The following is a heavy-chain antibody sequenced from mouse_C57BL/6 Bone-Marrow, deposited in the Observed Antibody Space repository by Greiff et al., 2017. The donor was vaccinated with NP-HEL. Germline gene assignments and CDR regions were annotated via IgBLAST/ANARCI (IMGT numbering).Heavy chain of an antibody. Sequence: DVQLVESGEGLVKPGGSLKLSCAASGFTFSSYAMSWVRQTPEKRLEWVAYISSGGDYIYYADTVKGRFTISRDNARNTLYLQMSSLKSEDTAMYYCTRTTVVGDYAMDYWGQGTSVTVSS. D-gene: IGHD1-1*01. CDR3: TRTTVVGDYAMDY. CDR2: ISSGGDYI. CDR1: GFTFSSYA. J-gene: IGHJ4*01. V-gene: IGHV5-9-1*02.